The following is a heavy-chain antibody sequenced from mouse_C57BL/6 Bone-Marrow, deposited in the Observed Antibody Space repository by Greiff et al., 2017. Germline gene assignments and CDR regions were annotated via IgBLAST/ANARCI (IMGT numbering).Heavy chain of an antibody. D-gene: IGHD1-1*01. CDR2: IDPSDSYT. CDR3: ARSVVGAIDY. CDR1: GYTFTSYW. Sequence: QVQLQQPGAELVMPGASVKLSCKASGYTFTSYWMHWVKQRPGQGLEWIGAIDPSDSYTNYNQKFKGKSTLTVDKSSSTAYMQLSSLTSEDSAVYYCARSVVGAIDYWGQGTSVTVSS. V-gene: IGHV1-69*01. J-gene: IGHJ4*01.